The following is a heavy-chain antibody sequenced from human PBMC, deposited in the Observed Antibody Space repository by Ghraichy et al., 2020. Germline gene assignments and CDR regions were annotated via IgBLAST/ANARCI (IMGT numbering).Heavy chain of an antibody. V-gene: IGHV3-11*01. CDR1: GFTFSDYY. CDR3: ARDLQFWIHKYYHDLDV. Sequence: GGSLRLSCAASGFTFSDYYMTWIRQAPGKGLEWVSYISGSGSSIKYADSVKGRFSISRDNPKKTMYQQMNSLRADDTAVYYCARDLQFWIHKYYHDLDVWGQGTTVTVSS. CDR2: ISGSGSSI. J-gene: IGHJ6*02. D-gene: IGHD3-3*01.